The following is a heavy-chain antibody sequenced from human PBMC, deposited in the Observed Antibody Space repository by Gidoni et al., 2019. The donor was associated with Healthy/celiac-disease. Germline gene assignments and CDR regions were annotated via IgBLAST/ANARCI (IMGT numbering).Heavy chain of an antibody. J-gene: IGHJ4*02. V-gene: IGHV3-30*18. Sequence: QVQLVESGGGGVQPGRSLRLSCAASGFTFSSYGMHWVRQAPGKGLGWVAVISYDGSNKYYADSVKGRFTISRDNSKNTLYLQMNSLRAEDTAVYYCAKPPVRGVIIHYFDYWGQGTLVTVSS. CDR2: ISYDGSNK. D-gene: IGHD3-10*01. CDR1: GFTFSSYG. CDR3: AKPPVRGVIIHYFDY.